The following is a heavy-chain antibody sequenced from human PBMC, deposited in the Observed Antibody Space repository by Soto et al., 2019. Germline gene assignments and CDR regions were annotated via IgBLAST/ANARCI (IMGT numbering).Heavy chain of an antibody. J-gene: IGHJ4*02. CDR2: ISAGGDNT. CDR3: AKNRLARWVDY. V-gene: IGHV3-23*01. D-gene: IGHD1-26*01. Sequence: EVQLLQSGGGLVQPGGSLRLSCEASGFIFSNYAMSWVRQVPGKGLEWVSDISAGGDNTYYTDSVRGRFTISRDNPKNTVYLQMDSLRAEDTAVYYCAKNRLARWVDYWGQGTLVTVSS. CDR1: GFIFSNYA.